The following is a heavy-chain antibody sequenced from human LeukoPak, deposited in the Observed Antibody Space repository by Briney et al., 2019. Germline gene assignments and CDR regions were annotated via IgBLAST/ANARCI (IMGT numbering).Heavy chain of an antibody. V-gene: IGHV7-4-1*02. Sequence: ASVTVSCKASGYTFTSYAMNWVRQAPGQGLEWMGWINTNTGNPTYAQGFTGRFVFSLDTSVSTAYLQISSLKAEDTAVYYCARDLPTVLGIFWFDPWGQGTLVTVSS. J-gene: IGHJ5*02. CDR3: ARDLPTVLGIFWFDP. CDR2: INTNTGNP. CDR1: GYTFTSYA. D-gene: IGHD4-17*01.